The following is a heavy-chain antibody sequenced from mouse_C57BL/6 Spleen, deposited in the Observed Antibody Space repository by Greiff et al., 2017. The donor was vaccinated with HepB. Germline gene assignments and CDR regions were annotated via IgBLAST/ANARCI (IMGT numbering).Heavy chain of an antibody. CDR1: GYTFTSYW. D-gene: IGHD1-1*01. Sequence: QVQLQQPGAELVKPGASVKLSCKASGYTFTSYWMQWVKQRPGQGLEWIGEIDPSDSYTNYNQKFKGKATLTVDTSSSTAYMQLSSLTSEDSAVYYCARPGFTTVVSMDYWGQGTSVTVSS. CDR3: ARPGFTTVVSMDY. CDR2: IDPSDSYT. J-gene: IGHJ4*01. V-gene: IGHV1-50*01.